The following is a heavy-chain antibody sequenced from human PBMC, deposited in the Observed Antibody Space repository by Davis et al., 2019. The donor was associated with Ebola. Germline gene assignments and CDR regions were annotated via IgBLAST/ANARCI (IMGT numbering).Heavy chain of an antibody. D-gene: IGHD2-2*01. CDR1: GYSFTSYG. Sequence: AASAKVSCKTSGYSFTSYGISWVRQAPGRGLEWLGWISPYNGDTSVSQRVQGRVSLTTDTSTSTVYMELRSLTSDDTAMYYCALSLGYCSRTNCFSWFDPWGQGTLVTVSP. J-gene: IGHJ5*02. V-gene: IGHV1-18*01. CDR3: ALSLGYCSRTNCFSWFDP. CDR2: ISPYNGDT.